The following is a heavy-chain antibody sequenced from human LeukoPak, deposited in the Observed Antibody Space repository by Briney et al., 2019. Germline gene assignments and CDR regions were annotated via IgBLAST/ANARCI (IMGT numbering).Heavy chain of an antibody. CDR3: ARGETGGSSWYYYYYGMDV. V-gene: IGHV4-34*01. CDR1: GGSFSGYY. D-gene: IGHD6-13*01. J-gene: IGHJ6*04. Sequence: SETLSLTCAAYGGSFSGYYWSWIRQPPGKGLEWIGEINHSGSTNYNPSLKSRVTISVDTSKNQFSLKLSSVTAADTAVYYCARGETGGSSWYYYYYGMDVWGKGTTVTVSS. CDR2: INHSGST.